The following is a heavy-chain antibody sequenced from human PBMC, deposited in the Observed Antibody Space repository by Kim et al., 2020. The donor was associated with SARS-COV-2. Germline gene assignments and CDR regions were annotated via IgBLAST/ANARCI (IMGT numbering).Heavy chain of an antibody. CDR2: IYPGDSDT. Sequence: GESLKISCKGSGYSFTSYWIGWVRQMPGKGLEWMGIIYPGDSDTRYSPSFQGQVTISADKSISTAYLQWSSLKASDTAMYYCARLGSYTAMLKRVVLLGAPSKYYFDYWGQGTLVTVSS. CDR1: GYSFTSYW. V-gene: IGHV5-51*01. CDR3: ARLGSYTAMLKRVVLLGAPSKYYFDY. D-gene: IGHD5-18*01. J-gene: IGHJ4*02.